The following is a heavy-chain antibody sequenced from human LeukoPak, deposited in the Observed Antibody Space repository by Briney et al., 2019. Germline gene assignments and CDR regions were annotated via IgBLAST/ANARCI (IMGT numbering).Heavy chain of an antibody. CDR2: IYYSGST. CDR1: GGSISSYY. J-gene: IGHJ5*02. Sequence: PSETLSLTCTVSGGSISSYYWSWIRQPPGKGLEWIGYIYYSGSTNYNPSLKSRVTISVDTSKNQFSLKLSSVTAADTAVYYCARAGSNYAGWFDPWGQGTLVTVSS. D-gene: IGHD4-11*01. V-gene: IGHV4-59*08. CDR3: ARAGSNYAGWFDP.